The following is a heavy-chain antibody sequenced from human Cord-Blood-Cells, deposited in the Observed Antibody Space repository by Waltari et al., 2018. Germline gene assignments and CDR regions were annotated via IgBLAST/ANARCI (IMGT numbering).Heavy chain of an antibody. D-gene: IGHD6-6*01. Sequence: QLQLQESGPGLVKPSETLSLTCTVPGGSISSSSSYWGWIRQPPGKGLEWIGSIYYSGSTYYNPSLKSRVTISVDTSKNQFSLKLSSVTAADTAVYYCARQYSSSSRYFDYWGQGTLVTVSS. CDR1: GGSISSSSSY. CDR2: IYYSGST. CDR3: ARQYSSSSRYFDY. V-gene: IGHV4-39*01. J-gene: IGHJ4*02.